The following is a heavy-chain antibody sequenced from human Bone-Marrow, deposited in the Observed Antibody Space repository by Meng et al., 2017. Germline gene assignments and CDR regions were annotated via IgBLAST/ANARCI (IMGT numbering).Heavy chain of an antibody. V-gene: IGHV3-74*01. CDR2: INSDGSST. CDR3: ARAAPEITTVYAMPDAFDI. J-gene: IGHJ3*02. D-gene: IGHD3-10*01. Sequence: GESLKISCAASGFTFSSYWMHWVRQAPGKGLVWVSRINSDGSSTSYADSVKGRFTISRDNAKNTLYLQMNSLRAEDTAVYYCARAAPEITTVYAMPDAFDIWGQGTMVTVSS. CDR1: GFTFSSYW.